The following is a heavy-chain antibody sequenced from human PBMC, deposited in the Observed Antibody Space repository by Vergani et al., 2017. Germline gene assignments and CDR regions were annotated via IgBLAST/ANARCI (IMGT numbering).Heavy chain of an antibody. Sequence: QVQLQESGPRLVRPSQTLSLTCTVSGGSINTGAYYWSWIRQPAGKGLEWIGRVYTSGMTNYNPSLKSRVTMSVDTSKNQFSLKLSSVTAADTAVYYCAREGGSSGDAFDIWGQGTMVTVSS. J-gene: IGHJ3*02. CDR1: GGSINTGAYY. CDR3: AREGGSSGDAFDI. V-gene: IGHV4-61*02. CDR2: VYTSGMT. D-gene: IGHD1-26*01.